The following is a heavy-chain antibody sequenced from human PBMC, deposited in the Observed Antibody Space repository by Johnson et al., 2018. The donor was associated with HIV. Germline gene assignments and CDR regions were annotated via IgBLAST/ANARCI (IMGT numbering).Heavy chain of an antibody. J-gene: IGHJ3*01. CDR2: IKQDGSEK. Sequence: VQLVESGGGLVQPGGSLRLSCAASGFTFSSYWMSWVRQAPGKGLEWVANIKQDGSEKYYVDSVKGRFTISRDNAKNSLYLQMNSLRAEDTAVYYCARSMGWIQLRSFAFDFWGRGTMVTVSS. V-gene: IGHV3-7*05. CDR3: ARSMGWIQLRSFAFDF. CDR1: GFTFSSYW. D-gene: IGHD5-24*01.